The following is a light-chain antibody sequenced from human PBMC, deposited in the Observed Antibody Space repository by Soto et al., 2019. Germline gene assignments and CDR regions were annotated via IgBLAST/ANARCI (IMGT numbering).Light chain of an antibody. Sequence: QSALTQPPSASGSPGQSVTISCTGTSSDVGAYNYVSWYQHHPGKAPKLMIYGVSKRPSGVPDRFSASKSGNTASLTVSGLQAEDEADYYCSSHAGSHVVFGGGTKVTVL. CDR1: SSDVGAYNY. J-gene: IGLJ2*01. CDR3: SSHAGSHVV. V-gene: IGLV2-8*01. CDR2: GVS.